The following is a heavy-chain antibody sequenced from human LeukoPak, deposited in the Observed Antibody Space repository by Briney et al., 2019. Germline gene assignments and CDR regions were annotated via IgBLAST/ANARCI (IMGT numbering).Heavy chain of an antibody. CDR1: GGSINSGTYY. CDR2: IYNTGSA. Sequence: SETLSLTCTVSGGSINSGTYYWSWIRQPAGKGLEWIGRIYNTGSAHYNPSLKSRVTISVDTSKNQFSLNLRSATAADTAVYYCARVTTTLTTAWFDPWGQGTLVTVSS. J-gene: IGHJ5*02. CDR3: ARVTTTLTTAWFDP. V-gene: IGHV4-61*02. D-gene: IGHD4-11*01.